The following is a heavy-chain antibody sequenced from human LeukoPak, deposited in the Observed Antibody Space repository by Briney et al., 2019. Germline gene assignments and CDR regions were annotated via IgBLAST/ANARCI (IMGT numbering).Heavy chain of an antibody. CDR3: ARAKRDYYDNSGYESYYYSTDV. V-gene: IGHV4-38-2*02. Sequence: SETLSLTCTVSGGSISSDWYWGWVRQPPGNGLEWIGAIYRNGDTYYTPSLKSRVTMSLNTSKNQFSLRLISVTAADAAVYYCARAKRDYYDNSGYESYYYSTDVWGKGTTVTVSS. J-gene: IGHJ6*03. CDR2: IYRNGDT. D-gene: IGHD3-22*01. CDR1: GGSISSDWY.